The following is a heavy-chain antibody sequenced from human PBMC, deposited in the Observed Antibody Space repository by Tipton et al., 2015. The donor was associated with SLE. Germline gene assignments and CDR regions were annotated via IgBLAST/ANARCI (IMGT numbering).Heavy chain of an antibody. J-gene: IGHJ5*02. D-gene: IGHD3-3*01. CDR2: IHHSGST. Sequence: TLSLTCAVYGGSFSDYYWSWIRQPPGKGLEWIGEIHHSGSTNYNPSLKSRVTMSLDTSKNQFSLKLSSVTAADTAVYYCAREEGRRITIFGVVTTGGWFDPWGQGTLVTVSS. V-gene: IGHV4-34*01. CDR3: AREEGRRITIFGVVTTGGWFDP. CDR1: GGSFSDYY.